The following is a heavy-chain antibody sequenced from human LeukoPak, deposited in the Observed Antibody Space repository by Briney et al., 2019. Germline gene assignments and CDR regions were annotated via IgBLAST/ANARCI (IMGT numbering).Heavy chain of an antibody. V-gene: IGHV3-30*02. CDR3: AKEIFGGSVLEWLLFDY. Sequence: GGSLRLSCAASGFTFSTYGMHWVRQAPGKGLEWVAYIQYDGSNQQYADSVKGRFIISRDRSKNIPYLQMNSLRAEDTAVYYCAKEIFGGSVLEWLLFDYWGQGTLVTVSS. J-gene: IGHJ4*02. CDR1: GFTFSTYG. D-gene: IGHD3-3*01. CDR2: IQYDGSNQ.